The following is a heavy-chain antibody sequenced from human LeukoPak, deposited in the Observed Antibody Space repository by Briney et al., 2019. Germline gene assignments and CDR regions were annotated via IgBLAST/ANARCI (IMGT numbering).Heavy chain of an antibody. V-gene: IGHV1-2*06. CDR1: GYTSTGYY. J-gene: IGHJ4*02. CDR2: INPNSGGT. D-gene: IGHD3-9*01. Sequence: ASVKVSCKASGYTSTGYYMHWVRQAPGQGLEWMGRINPNSGGTNYAQKFQGRVTMTRDTSISTAYMELSRLRSDDTAVYYCARDLAYYDILTYWGQGTLVTVSS. CDR3: ARDLAYYDILTY.